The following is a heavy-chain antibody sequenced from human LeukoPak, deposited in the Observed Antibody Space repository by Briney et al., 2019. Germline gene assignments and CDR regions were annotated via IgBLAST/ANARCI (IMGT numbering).Heavy chain of an antibody. D-gene: IGHD3-22*01. CDR3: ARGTSLSMIVVVTFDY. Sequence: SETLSLTCAVYGGSFSGYYWSWIRQPPGKGLEWIGEINHSGSTNYNPSLKSRVTISVDTSKNQFSLKLSSVTAADTAVYYCARGTSLSMIVVVTFDYWGQGTLVTVSS. V-gene: IGHV4-34*01. CDR2: INHSGST. J-gene: IGHJ4*02. CDR1: GGSFSGYY.